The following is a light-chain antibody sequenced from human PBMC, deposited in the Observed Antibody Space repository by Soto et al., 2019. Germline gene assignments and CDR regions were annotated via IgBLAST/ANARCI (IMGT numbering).Light chain of an antibody. CDR2: EGS. J-gene: IGLJ1*01. Sequence: QSVLTQPASVSGSPGQSITISCTGTSSDVGSYNLVSWYQQHPGKAPKLMIYEGSKRPSGVSNRFSGSKSGNTASLTISGLQAEDEADYYCCSYGGSSTSGYVFGTGTKVTVL. CDR1: SSDVGSYNL. CDR3: CSYGGSSTSGYV. V-gene: IGLV2-23*01.